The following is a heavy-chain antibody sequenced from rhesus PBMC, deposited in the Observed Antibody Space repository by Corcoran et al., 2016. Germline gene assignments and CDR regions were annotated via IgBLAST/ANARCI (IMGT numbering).Heavy chain of an antibody. J-gene: IGHJ5-1*01. CDR3: GRDVAFYYSGSYYSKKQFDV. D-gene: IGHD3-16*01. CDR2: IYVNRART. V-gene: IGHV4S9*01. Sequence: QVQLQESGPGLVKPSETLSLTCAVSGGSITDSYYWNWIRQPPCKCLEWHGNIYVNRARTHYTPALKSRVAISTGPSKNQFFLKRSSVTAADAAVYYCGRDVAFYYSGSYYSKKQFDVWGAGVLVTVSS. CDR1: GGSITDSYY.